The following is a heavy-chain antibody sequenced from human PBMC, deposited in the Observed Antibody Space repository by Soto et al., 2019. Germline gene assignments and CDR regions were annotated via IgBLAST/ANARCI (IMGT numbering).Heavy chain of an antibody. D-gene: IGHD3-22*01. V-gene: IGHV3-48*01. CDR3: APRKPPGTMIQ. J-gene: IGHJ4*02. Sequence: PGGSLRLSCVASGLTFNIYGMIWVRQAPGKGLDWVAYISSDGTKIFYSDSVKGRFTISRDNVKSSAYLQMNTLRVEDTAVYYCAPRKPPGTMIQWGQGA. CDR2: ISSDGTKI. CDR1: GLTFNIYG.